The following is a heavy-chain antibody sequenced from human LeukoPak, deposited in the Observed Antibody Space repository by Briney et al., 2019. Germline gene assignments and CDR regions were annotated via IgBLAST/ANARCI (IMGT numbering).Heavy chain of an antibody. D-gene: IGHD3-3*01. Sequence: ASVKVSCKASGYTFTGYYMHWVRQAPGQGLEWMGWISPNSGGTNYAQKFQGRVTMTRDTSISTAYMELSRLRSDDTAVYYCARTVRFLEWLLPTEDWFDPWGPGTLVTVSS. CDR2: ISPNSGGT. J-gene: IGHJ5*02. V-gene: IGHV1-2*02. CDR1: GYTFTGYY. CDR3: ARTVRFLEWLLPTEDWFDP.